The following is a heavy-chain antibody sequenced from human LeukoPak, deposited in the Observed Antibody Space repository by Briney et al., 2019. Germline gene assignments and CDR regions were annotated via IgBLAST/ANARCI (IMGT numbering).Heavy chain of an antibody. J-gene: IGHJ4*02. CDR2: ISGRGGST. CDR1: GFTFSSYA. V-gene: IGHV3-23*01. D-gene: IGHD4-17*01. Sequence: GGSLRLSCAASGFTFSSYAMSWVRQAPGKGLEWVSAISGRGGSTYYADSVKGRFTISRDNSKNTLYVQMNSLRAEDTAVYYCAKDKFGQGTVTSFDYWGQGTLVTVSS. CDR3: AKDKFGQGTVTSFDY.